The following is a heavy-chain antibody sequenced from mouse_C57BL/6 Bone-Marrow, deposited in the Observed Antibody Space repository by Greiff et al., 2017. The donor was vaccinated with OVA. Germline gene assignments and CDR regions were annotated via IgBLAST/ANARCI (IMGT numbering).Heavy chain of an antibody. CDR1: GFSFNTYA. CDR3: VRHDGNYGFAY. J-gene: IGHJ3*01. V-gene: IGHV10-1*01. CDR2: IRSKSNNYAT. Sequence: EVKLMESGGGLVQPKGSLKLSCAASGFSFNTYAMNWVRQAPGKGLEWVARIRSKSNNYATYYADSVKDRFTISRDDSESMLYLQMNNLKTEDTAMYYCVRHDGNYGFAYWGQGTLVTVSA. D-gene: IGHD2-1*01.